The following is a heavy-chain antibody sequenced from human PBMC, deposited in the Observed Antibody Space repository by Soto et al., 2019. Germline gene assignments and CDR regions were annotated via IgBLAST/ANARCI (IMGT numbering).Heavy chain of an antibody. D-gene: IGHD3-3*01. CDR3: ARGGFLEWYDLDWFDP. Sequence: ASVKVSCKASGYTFTSYGISWVRQAPGQGLEWMGWISAYNGNTNYAQKLQGRVTMTTDTSTSTAYMELRSLRSDDTAVYYCARGGFLEWYDLDWFDPWGQGTLVTVSS. V-gene: IGHV1-18*01. J-gene: IGHJ5*02. CDR2: ISAYNGNT. CDR1: GYTFTSYG.